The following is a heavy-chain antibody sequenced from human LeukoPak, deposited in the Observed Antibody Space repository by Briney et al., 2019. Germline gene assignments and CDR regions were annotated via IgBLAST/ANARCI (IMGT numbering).Heavy chain of an antibody. Sequence: SETLSLTCTVSGGSISSYYWSWIRQPAGKGLEWIGRIYTSGSTNYNPSLKSRVTMSVDTSKNQLSLKLSSVTAADTAVYYCARELSWFGELEVNFDYWGQGTLVTVSS. V-gene: IGHV4-4*07. CDR3: ARELSWFGELEVNFDY. CDR1: GGSISSYY. D-gene: IGHD3-10*01. J-gene: IGHJ4*02. CDR2: IYTSGST.